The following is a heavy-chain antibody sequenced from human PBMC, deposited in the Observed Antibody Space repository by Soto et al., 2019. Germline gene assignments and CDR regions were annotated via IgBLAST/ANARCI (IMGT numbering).Heavy chain of an antibody. CDR2: ISYDGSNK. V-gene: IGHV3-30-3*01. D-gene: IGHD6-19*01. Sequence: QVQLVESGGGVVQPGRSLRLSCAASGFTFSSYAMHWVRQAPGKGLEWVAVISYDGSNKYYEDSVKGRFTIARDNSKNTLYLQMNSLRAEDTAVYYCARNTVAAEEACYYFDYWGQGTLVTVSS. CDR3: ARNTVAAEEACYYFDY. J-gene: IGHJ4*02. CDR1: GFTFSSYA.